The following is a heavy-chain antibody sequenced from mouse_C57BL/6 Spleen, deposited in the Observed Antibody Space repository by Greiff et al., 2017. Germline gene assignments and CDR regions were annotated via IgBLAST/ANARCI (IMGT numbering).Heavy chain of an antibody. CDR1: GYTFTDYN. CDR2: INPNNGGT. V-gene: IGHV1-22*01. J-gene: IGHJ2*01. D-gene: IGHD2-2*01. Sequence: EVQLQQSGPELVKPGASVKMSCKASGYTFTDYNMHWVKQSHGKSLEWIGYINPNNGGTSYNQKFKGKATLTVNKSSSTAYMELRSLTSEDSAVYYCARYGYDGYYFDYWGQGTTLTVSS. CDR3: ARYGYDGYYFDY.